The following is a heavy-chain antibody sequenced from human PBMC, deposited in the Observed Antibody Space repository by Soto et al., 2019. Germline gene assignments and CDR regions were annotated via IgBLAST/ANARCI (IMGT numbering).Heavy chain of an antibody. V-gene: IGHV3-74*01. CDR1: GFTFSSYW. Sequence: EVQLVESGGGIVQPGGSLRLSCAASGFTFSSYWMHWVRQAPGKGLVWVSRINSDGSRTSYADSAKGRFTISRDNAKNTVDRQLSSVRAEDNAMYCSGRGDGDYYDDNAYLGRHWGQGTLVTVSS. D-gene: IGHD3-22*01. CDR3: GRGDGDYYDDNAYLGRH. CDR2: INSDGSRT. J-gene: IGHJ4*02.